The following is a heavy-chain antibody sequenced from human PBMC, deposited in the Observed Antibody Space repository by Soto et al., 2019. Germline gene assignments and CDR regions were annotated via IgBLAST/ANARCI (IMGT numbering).Heavy chain of an antibody. CDR2: IIPIFGTA. Sequence: QVQLVQSGAEVNKPGSSVKVSCKASGGTFSSYAISWVRQAPGQGLEWIGGIIPIFGTANYAQKFQGRVTITADESTSTAYMELSSLRSEETAVYYCARVRVTIFGVVTQGWFDPWGQGTLVTVSS. D-gene: IGHD3-3*01. CDR3: ARVRVTIFGVVTQGWFDP. CDR1: GGTFSSYA. V-gene: IGHV1-69*01. J-gene: IGHJ5*02.